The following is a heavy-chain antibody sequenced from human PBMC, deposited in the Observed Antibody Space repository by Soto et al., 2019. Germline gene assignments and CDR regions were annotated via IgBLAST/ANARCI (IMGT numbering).Heavy chain of an antibody. J-gene: IGHJ4*02. CDR3: ARDGRAMVRGVEDY. CDR2: IWYDGSNK. D-gene: IGHD3-10*01. CDR1: GFTLRSYG. V-gene: IGHV3-33*01. Sequence: GAPRLSRAAAGFTLRSYGMPRVRPAPGKGLEWVAVIWYDGSNKYYADSVKGRFTISRDNSKNTLYLQMNSLRAEDTAVYYCARDGRAMVRGVEDYWGQGTLVTVSS.